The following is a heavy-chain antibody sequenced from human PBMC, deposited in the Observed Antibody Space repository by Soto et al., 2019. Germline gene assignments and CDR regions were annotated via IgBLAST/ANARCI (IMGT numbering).Heavy chain of an antibody. J-gene: IGHJ6*02. D-gene: IGHD6-25*01. Sequence: AASVKVSCKASGYTFTSYGISWVRQAPGQGLEWMGWISAYNGNTNYAQKLQGRVTMTTDTSTSTAYMELRSLRSDDTAVYYCARDRGGRGAAATFYYYYGMDVWGQGTTVTVSS. CDR3: ARDRGGRGAAATFYYYYGMDV. CDR1: GYTFTSYG. CDR2: ISAYNGNT. V-gene: IGHV1-18*04.